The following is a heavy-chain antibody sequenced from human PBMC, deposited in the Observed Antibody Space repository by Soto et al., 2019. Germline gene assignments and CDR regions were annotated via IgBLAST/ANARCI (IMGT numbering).Heavy chain of an antibody. CDR2: IIPIFGTA. J-gene: IGHJ6*02. Sequence: SVKVSCKASGGTFISYAISWVRQAPGQGLEWMGGIIPIFGTANYAQKFQGRVTITADESTSTAYMELSSLRPEDTAVYYCARPNYYYGSGSYYHYYYYYGMDVWGQGTTVTVSS. CDR3: ARPNYYYGSGSYYHYYYYYGMDV. D-gene: IGHD3-10*01. V-gene: IGHV1-69*13. CDR1: GGTFISYA.